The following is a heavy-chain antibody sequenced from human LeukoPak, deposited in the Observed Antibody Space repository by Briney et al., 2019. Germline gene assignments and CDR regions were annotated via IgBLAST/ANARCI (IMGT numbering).Heavy chain of an antibody. J-gene: IGHJ4*02. CDR2: INHSGSA. D-gene: IGHD3-10*01. CDR1: SGSFSGYY. V-gene: IGHV4-34*01. Sequence: KPSETLSLTCAVYSGSFSGYYWSWIRQPPGKGLEWIGEINHSGSANYNPSLKSRVTISVDTSKNQFSLKLSSVTAADTAVYYCARGRITMVRGVKKYYFDYWGQGTLVTVSS. CDR3: ARGRITMVRGVKKYYFDY.